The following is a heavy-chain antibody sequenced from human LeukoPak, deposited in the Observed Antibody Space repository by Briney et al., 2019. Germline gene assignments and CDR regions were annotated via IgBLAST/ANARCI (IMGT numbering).Heavy chain of an antibody. CDR1: GGSISSYY. CDR3: ARGVYIAAAQYGY. CDR2: IYYSGTT. Sequence: SETLSLTCTVSGGSISSYYWSWIRQPPGKGLEWIGYIYYSGTTNYNPSLKSRVTISVHTSKNQFSLKLSSVTAADTAVYYCARGVYIAAAQYGYWGQGTLVTVSS. D-gene: IGHD6-13*01. V-gene: IGHV4-59*01. J-gene: IGHJ4*02.